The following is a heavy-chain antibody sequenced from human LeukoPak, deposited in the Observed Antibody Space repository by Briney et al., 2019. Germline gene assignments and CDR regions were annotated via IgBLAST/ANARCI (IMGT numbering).Heavy chain of an antibody. D-gene: IGHD2-15*01. J-gene: IGHJ4*02. Sequence: ETLSLTCAVYGGSFSGYYWSWIRQPPGKGLEWIGEINHSGSTNYNPSLKSRVTISVDTSKNQFSLKLSSVTAADTAVYYCARSRRRYCSGGSCGPADYWGQGTLVTVSS. V-gene: IGHV4-34*01. CDR2: INHSGST. CDR3: ARSRRRYCSGGSCGPADY. CDR1: GGSFSGYY.